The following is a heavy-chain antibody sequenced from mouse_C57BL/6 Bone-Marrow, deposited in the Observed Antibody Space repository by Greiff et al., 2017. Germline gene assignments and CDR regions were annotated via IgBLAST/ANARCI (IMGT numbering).Heavy chain of an antibody. V-gene: IGHV2-9-1*01. Sequence: QVQLQQSGPGLVAPSQSLSITCTVSGFSLTSYAISWVRQPPGKGLEWLGVIWTGGGTNYNSALKSRLSISKDNSKSQVFLKMNSLQTDDTARYYCARIRNYYGSSSAMDYWGQGTSVTVSS. D-gene: IGHD1-1*01. CDR1: GFSLTSYA. J-gene: IGHJ4*01. CDR2: IWTGGGT. CDR3: ARIRNYYGSSSAMDY.